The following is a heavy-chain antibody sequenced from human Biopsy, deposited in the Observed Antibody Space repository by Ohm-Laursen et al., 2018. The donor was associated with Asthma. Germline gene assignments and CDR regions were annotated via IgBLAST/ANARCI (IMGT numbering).Heavy chain of an antibody. J-gene: IGHJ4*02. D-gene: IGHD1-26*01. CDR2: ISWNSGTI. CDR3: AKRGSYFDY. Sequence: SLRLSCAASGFSFDDYAMFWVRQAPGKGLEWVSGISWNSGTIGYADSVKGRFTISRDNAKNSLYLQMNSLGPEDTAVYYCAKRGSYFDYWGQGTLVTVSS. V-gene: IGHV3-9*01. CDR1: GFSFDDYA.